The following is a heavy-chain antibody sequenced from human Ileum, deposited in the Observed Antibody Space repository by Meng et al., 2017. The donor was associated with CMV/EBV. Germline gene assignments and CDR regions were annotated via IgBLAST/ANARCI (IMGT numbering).Heavy chain of an antibody. V-gene: IGHV4-31*02. CDR1: SISSGGYY. J-gene: IGHJ4*02. Sequence: SISSGGYYWRWIRQHPGKGLEWIGYIYYSGSTYYNPSLKSRVTISVDTSKNQFSLKLSSVTAADTAVYYCAREGRSIVGSSTRIDYWGQGTLVTVSS. CDR2: IYYSGST. CDR3: AREGRSIVGSSTRIDY. D-gene: IGHD2-2*01.